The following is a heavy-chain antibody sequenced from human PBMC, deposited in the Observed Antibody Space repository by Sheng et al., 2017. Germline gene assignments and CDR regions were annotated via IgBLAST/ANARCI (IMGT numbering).Heavy chain of an antibody. V-gene: IGHV3-66*01. CDR3: VRDVPGVAVAGSWDY. J-gene: IGHJ4*02. CDR2: MYSSGNS. CDR1: GFIVNTVY. D-gene: IGHD6-13*01. Sequence: EGQLVESGGGLVQPGGSLRLSCAASGFIVNTVYMSWVRQAPGKGLEWVSVMYSSGNSYYADSVKGRFTISRDISKNTLSLQMNSLRVEDTALYFCVRDVPGVAVAGSWDYWGQGTLVTVSS.